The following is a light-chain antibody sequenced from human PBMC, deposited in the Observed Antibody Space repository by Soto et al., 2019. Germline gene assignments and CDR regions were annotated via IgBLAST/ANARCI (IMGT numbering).Light chain of an antibody. J-gene: IGKJ4*01. Sequence: DLVMTQSPLSLPVTPGEPASISCRSSQSLLHSSGRYYLDWYLQKPGQSPQLLIYLGSHRASGVPDRFSGSGSGTDFTLTISRVEAEDVGIYYCIQALQTPFTFSGGTRAEIK. CDR3: IQALQTPFT. CDR2: LGS. CDR1: QSLLHSSGRYY. V-gene: IGKV2-28*01.